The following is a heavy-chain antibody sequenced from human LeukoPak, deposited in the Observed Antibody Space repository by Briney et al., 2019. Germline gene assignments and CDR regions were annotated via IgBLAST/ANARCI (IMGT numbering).Heavy chain of an antibody. J-gene: IGHJ4*02. CDR3: AREGKGGFDY. CDR2: IKQDGSEK. D-gene: IGHD3-16*01. CDR1: GFTFTNYW. Sequence: PGGSLGLSCAASGFTFTNYWMSWVRQAPGKGLEWVANIKQDGSEKSYVDSVKGRFTISRDNANNPLYLQMNSLRAEDTAIFYCAREGKGGFDYWGQGTLVTVSS. V-gene: IGHV3-7*01.